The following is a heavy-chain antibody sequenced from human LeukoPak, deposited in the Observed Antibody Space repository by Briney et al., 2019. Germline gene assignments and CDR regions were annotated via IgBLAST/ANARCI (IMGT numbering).Heavy chain of an antibody. Sequence: PSETLSLTCIVSGGSISSSSYYWSWIRQPAGKGLEWIGRIYTSGSTNYNPSLKSRVTISVDTSKNQFSLKLSSVTAADTAVYYCARGGAVAGGYYYYYMDVWGKGTTVTVSS. CDR3: ARGGAVAGGYYYYYMDV. CDR2: IYTSGST. CDR1: GGSISSSSYY. V-gene: IGHV4-61*02. J-gene: IGHJ6*03. D-gene: IGHD6-19*01.